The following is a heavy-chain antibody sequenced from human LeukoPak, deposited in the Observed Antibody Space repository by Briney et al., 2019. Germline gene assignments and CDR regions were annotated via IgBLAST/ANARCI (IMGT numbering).Heavy chain of an antibody. CDR1: GYTFTSYD. V-gene: IGHV1-8*01. CDR3: ARGPNYYYHMDV. Sequence: ASVNVSCKASGYTFTSYDIKWVRQATGQGLEGMGWLNPNSGNTGYAQKFQGRVTVTRDTSISTAYMELTGLRSEDTGVYYCARGPNYYYHMDVWGKGTTVTVSS. CDR2: LNPNSGNT. J-gene: IGHJ6*03.